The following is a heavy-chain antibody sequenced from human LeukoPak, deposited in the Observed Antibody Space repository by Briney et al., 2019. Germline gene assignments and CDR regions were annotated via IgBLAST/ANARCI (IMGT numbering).Heavy chain of an antibody. Sequence: GGPLRLSCAASGFTFSSYAMSWVRQAPGKGLEWVSAISGSGGSTYYADSVKGRFTISRDNSKNTLYLQMNSLRAEDTAVYYCAKDRRQGPITPDYWGQGTLVTVSS. CDR1: GFTFSSYA. D-gene: IGHD1-20*01. V-gene: IGHV3-23*01. CDR2: ISGSGGST. CDR3: AKDRRQGPITPDY. J-gene: IGHJ4*02.